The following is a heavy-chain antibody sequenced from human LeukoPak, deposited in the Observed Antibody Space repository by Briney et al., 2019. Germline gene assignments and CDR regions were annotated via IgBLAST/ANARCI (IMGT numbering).Heavy chain of an antibody. V-gene: IGHV3-30*18. CDR3: AKRAAPVVADFEY. CDR1: GFTFTTND. CDR2: ISSDVNHK. D-gene: IGHD6-13*01. J-gene: IGHJ4*02. Sequence: PGRSLRLSCAASGFTFTTNDMFWVRQAPGKGLEWVAVISSDVNHKYYGDSVKGRFTISRDNSKNTVYLQMNSLIPEDTAVYYCAKRAAPVVADFEYWGQGTLVTVSS.